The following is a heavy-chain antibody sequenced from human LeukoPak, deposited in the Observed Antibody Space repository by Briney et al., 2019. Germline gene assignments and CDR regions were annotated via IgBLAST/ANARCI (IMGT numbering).Heavy chain of an antibody. CDR1: GFTFSSYA. CDR2: ISYDGSNK. J-gene: IGHJ3*02. CDR3: AKDPNGDYIGTFDI. V-gene: IGHV3-30*09. Sequence: GGSLRLSCAASGFTFSSYAMHWVRQAPGKGLEWVAVISYDGSNKYYADSVRGRFAISRDNSKNTLYLQMNSLRAEDTAVYYCAKDPNGDYIGTFDIWGQGTMVTVSS. D-gene: IGHD4-17*01.